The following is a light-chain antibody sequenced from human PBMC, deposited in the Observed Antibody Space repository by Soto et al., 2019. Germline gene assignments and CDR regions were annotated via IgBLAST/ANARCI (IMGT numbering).Light chain of an antibody. V-gene: IGKV1-8*01. J-gene: IGKJ4*01. CDR1: QGISSY. CDR2: AAS. Sequence: AIRMTQTPYSYSASTRDRVTITSLASQGISSYLAWYQQKPGKAPKLLIYAASTLQSGVPSRFSGSGSGTDFTLTISCLQSEDFATYYCLQHNAYPLSFGGGTKVDIK. CDR3: LQHNAYPLS.